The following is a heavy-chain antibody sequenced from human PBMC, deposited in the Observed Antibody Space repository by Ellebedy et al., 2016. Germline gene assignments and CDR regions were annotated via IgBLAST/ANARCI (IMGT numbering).Heavy chain of an antibody. CDR3: VRDSGPLSQWELRGE. CDR1: GLRFSTYD. Sequence: GESLKISXAATGLRFSTYDMSWVRQAPGRGLEWVSHISTSSTTIYYADSVKGRFTISRDNAKNSLYLQVNSLRTEDTAVYYCVRDSGPLSQWELRGEWGQGTLVTVSS. CDR2: ISTSSTTI. J-gene: IGHJ4*02. V-gene: IGHV3-48*04. D-gene: IGHD1-26*01.